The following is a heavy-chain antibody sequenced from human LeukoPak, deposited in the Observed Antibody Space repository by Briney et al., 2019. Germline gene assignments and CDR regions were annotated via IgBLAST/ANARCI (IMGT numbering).Heavy chain of an antibody. Sequence: GRSMRLSSAAYGFTSGSFYIHWVRHATGKWLEWVSSIVTAGDTYDPGTVKGRFTISRETAKNSLYLQMNSLRAGDTAVYYCARDGRYCSGGSCYAGLDYWGQGTLVTVSS. V-gene: IGHV3-13*01. CDR3: ARDGRYCSGGSCYAGLDY. J-gene: IGHJ4*02. D-gene: IGHD2-15*01. CDR1: GFTSGSFY. CDR2: IVTAGDT.